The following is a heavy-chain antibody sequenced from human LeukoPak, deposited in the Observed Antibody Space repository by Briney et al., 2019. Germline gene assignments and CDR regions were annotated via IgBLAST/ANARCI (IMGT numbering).Heavy chain of an antibody. J-gene: IGHJ4*02. CDR3: AKVPVSYSSGLFDY. Sequence: GGSLRLSCAASGFTFSGSAMHWVRQAPGKGLEWVAVIWYDGINKYYGDSVKGRFTISRDNSKNTLYLQMNSLRAEDTAVYYCAKVPVSYSSGLFDYWGQGTLVTVSS. CDR1: GFTFSGSA. CDR2: IWYDGINK. D-gene: IGHD6-19*01. V-gene: IGHV3-33*06.